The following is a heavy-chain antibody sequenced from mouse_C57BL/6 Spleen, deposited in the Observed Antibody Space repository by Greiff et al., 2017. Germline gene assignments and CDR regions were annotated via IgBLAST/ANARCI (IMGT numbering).Heavy chain of an antibody. Sequence: QVQLQQPGTELVKPGASVKLSCKASGYTFTSYWMHWVKQRPGQGLEWIGNINPGSGGPNYNEKFKSKAPLTVDKTSSTAYMQLISLTAEDSSVYDCARDVEGFAYWGQGTLVTVAA. CDR2: INPGSGGP. CDR3: ARDVEGFAY. J-gene: IGHJ3*01. V-gene: IGHV1-53*01. CDR1: GYTFTSYW.